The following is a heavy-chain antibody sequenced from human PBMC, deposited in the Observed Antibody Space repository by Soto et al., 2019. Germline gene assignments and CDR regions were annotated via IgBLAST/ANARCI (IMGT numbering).Heavy chain of an antibody. J-gene: IGHJ4*02. CDR3: ARSIVNSWNVNYLDC. CDR1: GFTFSDYN. V-gene: IGHV3-48*01. D-gene: IGHD1-1*01. CDR2: VSSSRSFM. Sequence: EVQLVESGGGLVQPGGSLRLSCTASGFTFSDYNMNWVRQAPGKGLEWVSYVSSSRSFMYYADSVKGRSTVSRDDAKNSLFLQMTSLRAEDTAVYYCARSIVNSWNVNYLDCWGRGTLVTVSS.